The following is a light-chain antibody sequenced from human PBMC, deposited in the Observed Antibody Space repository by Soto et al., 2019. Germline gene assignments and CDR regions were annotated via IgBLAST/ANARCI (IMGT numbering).Light chain of an antibody. CDR1: QGISSY. V-gene: IGKV1-8*01. Sequence: AIRITQSPSSLSESTGDRVTITCRASQGISSYLAWYQQKPGKAPKLLIYAASTLHSGVPSRFSGSGSETDFTLTISCLQSEDFATYYCQLCYSYSWTFGHGTKVDIK. J-gene: IGKJ1*01. CDR3: QLCYSYSWT. CDR2: AAS.